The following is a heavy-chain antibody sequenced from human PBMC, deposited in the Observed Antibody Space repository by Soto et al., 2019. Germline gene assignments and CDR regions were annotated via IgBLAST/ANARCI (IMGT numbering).Heavy chain of an antibody. CDR1: GFTFSNAW. CDR2: IKSKTDGGTT. Sequence: GGSLRLSCAASGFTFSNAWMNWVRQAPGKGLEWVGRIKSKTDGGTTDYAAPVKGRFTISRDDSKNTLYLQMNSLKTEDTAVYYCTTSLLWFGEYENYYYYGMDVWGQGTTVTVSS. CDR3: TTSLLWFGEYENYYYYGMDV. V-gene: IGHV3-15*07. D-gene: IGHD3-10*01. J-gene: IGHJ6*02.